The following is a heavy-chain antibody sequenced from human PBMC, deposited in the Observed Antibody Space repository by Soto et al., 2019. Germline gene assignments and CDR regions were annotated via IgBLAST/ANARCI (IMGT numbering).Heavy chain of an antibody. CDR3: ATTELTAAGRLYGMDV. V-gene: IGHV1-24*01. Sequence: GASVKVSCKVSGYTLTELSMHWVRQAPGKGLEGMGGFDPEDGEKIYAQKFQGRVTMTEDTSTDTAYMELSSLRSEDTAVYYCATTELTAAGRLYGMDVWGQGTPVTVS. CDR2: FDPEDGEK. D-gene: IGHD6-13*01. CDR1: GYTLTELS. J-gene: IGHJ6*02.